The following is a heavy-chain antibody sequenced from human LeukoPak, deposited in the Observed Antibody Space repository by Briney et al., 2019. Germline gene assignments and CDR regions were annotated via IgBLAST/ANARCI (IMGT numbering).Heavy chain of an antibody. CDR3: AYGSGSRRGYYYGMDV. D-gene: IGHD3-10*01. J-gene: IGHJ6*02. Sequence: GGSLRLPCAASGFTFSSYEMNWVRQAPGKGLEWVSYISSSGSTIYYADSVKGRFTISRDNAKNSLYLQMNSLRAEDTAVYYCAYGSGSRRGYYYGMDVWGQGTTVTVSS. V-gene: IGHV3-48*03. CDR1: GFTFSSYE. CDR2: ISSSGSTI.